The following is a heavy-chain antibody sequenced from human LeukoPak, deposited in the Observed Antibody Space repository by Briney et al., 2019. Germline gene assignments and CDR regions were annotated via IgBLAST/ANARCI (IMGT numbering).Heavy chain of an antibody. CDR3: ARDILTPYDY. CDR2: IKQDGSEK. CDR1: GFTFSSDW. J-gene: IGHJ4*02. D-gene: IGHD3-9*01. V-gene: IGHV3-7*01. Sequence: AGGSLRLYCASSGFTFSSDWMSWVRQAPGKGLDWVANIKQDGSEKYYVDSVKGRFTISRDNAKNSLYLQMNSLRAEATAVYYCARDILTPYDYWGQGTLVTVSS.